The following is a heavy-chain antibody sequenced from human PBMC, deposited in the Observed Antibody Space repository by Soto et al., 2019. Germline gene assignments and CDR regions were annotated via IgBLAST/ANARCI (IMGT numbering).Heavy chain of an antibody. Sequence: PXEFLKISFKGSGYSFTSYWIGWVRQIPGKGLEWMGIIYPCDSDTRYSPSFQGQVTISADKSISTAYLQWSSLKASDTAMYYCARTGYYYGSGTPLPMDVWGQGTTVTVSS. V-gene: IGHV5-51*01. CDR3: ARTGYYYGSGTPLPMDV. CDR1: GYSFTSYW. D-gene: IGHD3-10*01. J-gene: IGHJ6*02. CDR2: IYPCDSDT.